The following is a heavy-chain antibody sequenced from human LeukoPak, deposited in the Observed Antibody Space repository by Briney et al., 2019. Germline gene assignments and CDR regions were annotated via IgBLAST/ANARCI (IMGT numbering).Heavy chain of an antibody. J-gene: IGHJ4*02. V-gene: IGHV3-11*06. D-gene: IGHD3-10*01. CDR1: GFTFSDYY. CDR3: ARVLLWFGELSDLYFDY. CDR2: ISSSSSYT. Sequence: PGGSLRLSCAASGFTFSDYYMSWIRQAPGKGLEWVSYISSSSSYTNYADSVKGRFIISRDNTKNSLYLQMNSLRAEDTAVYYCARVLLWFGELSDLYFDYWGQGTLVTVSS.